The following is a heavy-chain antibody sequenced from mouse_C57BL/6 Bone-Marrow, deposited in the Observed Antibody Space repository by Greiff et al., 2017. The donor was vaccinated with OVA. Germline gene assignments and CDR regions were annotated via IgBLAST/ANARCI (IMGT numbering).Heavy chain of an antibody. CDR3: ARGAVSWFAY. Sequence: QVQLQQSGPELVKPGASVKISCKASGYAFSSSWMNWVKQRPGKGLEWIGRIYPGDGDTNYNEKFKGKATLTVDKSSSTAYMLLSSLTSEDSAVYFCARGAVSWFAYWGQGTLVTVSA. V-gene: IGHV1-82*01. D-gene: IGHD1-1*01. CDR2: IYPGDGDT. CDR1: GYAFSSSW. J-gene: IGHJ3*01.